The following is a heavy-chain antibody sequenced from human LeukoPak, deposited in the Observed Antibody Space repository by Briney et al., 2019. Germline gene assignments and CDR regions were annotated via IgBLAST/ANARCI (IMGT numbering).Heavy chain of an antibody. CDR3: VRRDGYGLGY. D-gene: IGHD5-24*01. V-gene: IGHV3-23*01. CDR1: GFTFSSYA. Sequence: PGGSLRLSCAASGFTFSSYAMSWVRQPPGKGLEWVSGISGSGDSPYYGDSVKGRFTISRDNSKNTLYLQMNSLRAEDTALYYCVRRDGYGLGYWGQGTLVTVSS. J-gene: IGHJ4*02. CDR2: ISGSGDSP.